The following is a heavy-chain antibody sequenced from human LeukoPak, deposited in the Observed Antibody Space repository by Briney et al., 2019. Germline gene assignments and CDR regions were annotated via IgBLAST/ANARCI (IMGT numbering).Heavy chain of an antibody. D-gene: IGHD6-13*01. CDR2: ISGSGGST. Sequence: TGGSLRLSCAASGFTFSSYAMSWVRQAPGKGLEWVSAISGSGGSTYYADSVKGRFTISRDNSKNTLYLQMNSLRAEDTAVYYCAKDRFLTTLFGPIAAAPFDPWGQGTLVTVSS. J-gene: IGHJ5*02. CDR3: AKDRFLTTLFGPIAAAPFDP. CDR1: GFTFSSYA. V-gene: IGHV3-23*01.